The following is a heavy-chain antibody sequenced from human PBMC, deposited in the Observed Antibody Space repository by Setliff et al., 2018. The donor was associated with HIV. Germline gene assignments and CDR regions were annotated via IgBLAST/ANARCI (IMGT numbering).Heavy chain of an antibody. CDR2: ISAYNGNT. V-gene: IGHV1-18*01. D-gene: IGHD6-13*01. CDR1: GYTFTSYG. Sequence: ASVKVSCKASGYTFTSYGISWVRQAPGQGLEWMGWISAYNGNTNYAQKLQGRVTMTTDTSTSTAYMELRSLRSDDAAVYYCARDEVDFIAAAGTGECAFDIWGQGTMVTVSS. CDR3: ARDEVDFIAAAGTGECAFDI. J-gene: IGHJ3*02.